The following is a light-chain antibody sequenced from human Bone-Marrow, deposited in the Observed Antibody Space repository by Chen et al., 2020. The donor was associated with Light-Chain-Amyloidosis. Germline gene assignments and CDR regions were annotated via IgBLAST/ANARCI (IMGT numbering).Light chain of an antibody. CDR2: GSS. CDR3: QQYGTSPLT. CDR1: QTISSNY. Sequence: EIVLTQSPGTLSLSPGEGANLSCRASQTISSNYLTWYQKKFGQAPRLLIYGSSSRATGIPDRFTGSGSGTDCTLTINRLEPEDFAMYYCQQYGTSPLTFGGGTKVEIK. J-gene: IGKJ4*01. V-gene: IGKV3-20*01.